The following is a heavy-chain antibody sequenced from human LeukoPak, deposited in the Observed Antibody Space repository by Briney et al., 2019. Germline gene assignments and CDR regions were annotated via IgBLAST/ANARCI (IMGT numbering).Heavy chain of an antibody. D-gene: IGHD4-17*01. V-gene: IGHV3-7*01. CDR1: GFTFSSYW. J-gene: IGHJ4*02. CDR3: AKLPFTVTTSYFDY. Sequence: GGSLRLSCAASGFTFSSYWMSWVRQAPGKGLEWVANIKQDGSEKYYVDSVKGRFTISRDNAKNSLYLQMNSLRAEDTAVYYCAKLPFTVTTSYFDYWGQGTLVTVSS. CDR2: IKQDGSEK.